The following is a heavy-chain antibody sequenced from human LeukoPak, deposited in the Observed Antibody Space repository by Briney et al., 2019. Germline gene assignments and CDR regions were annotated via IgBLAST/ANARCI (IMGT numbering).Heavy chain of an antibody. J-gene: IGHJ4*02. D-gene: IGHD3-22*01. CDR1: GGSFSGNY. CDR3: ARYNSHDSSGYYYLFDY. Sequence: PSETLSLTCAVYGGSFSGNYWNWIRQPPGKGLEWIGYIYYSGSTNYNPSLKSRVTISVDTSKNQFSLKLSSVTAADTAVYYCARYNSHDSSGYYYLFDYWGQGTLVTVSS. CDR2: IYYSGST. V-gene: IGHV4-59*01.